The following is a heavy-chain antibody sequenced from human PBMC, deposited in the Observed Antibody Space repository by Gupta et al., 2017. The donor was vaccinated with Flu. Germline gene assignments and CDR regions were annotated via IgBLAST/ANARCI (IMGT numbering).Heavy chain of an antibody. J-gene: IGHJ6*02. CDR1: GYSFTGYG. CDR3: ARPTAAVLDV. D-gene: IGHD6-25*01. CDR2: ISPYNGNK. V-gene: IGHV1-18*01. Sequence: GYSFTGYGITWVRQVPGQGLEWMAWISPYNGNKQDSQRFQDRVILTTDTTTNSAHMELTSLRSDDTAVYFCARPTAAVLDVWGQGTTVTVSS.